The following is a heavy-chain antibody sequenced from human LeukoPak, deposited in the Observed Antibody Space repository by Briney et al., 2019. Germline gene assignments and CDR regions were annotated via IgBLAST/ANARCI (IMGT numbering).Heavy chain of an antibody. CDR1: GGSISSGDYY. D-gene: IGHD3-10*01. J-gene: IGHJ4*02. CDR3: ARVYGSGSYYLDY. CDR2: IYHSGST. V-gene: IGHV4-30-2*01. Sequence: SETLSLTCTVSGGSISSGDYYWSWIRQPPGKGLEWIGYIYHSGSTYYNPSLKSRVTISVDRSKNQFSLKLSSVTAADTAVYYCARVYGSGSYYLDYWGQGTLVTVSS.